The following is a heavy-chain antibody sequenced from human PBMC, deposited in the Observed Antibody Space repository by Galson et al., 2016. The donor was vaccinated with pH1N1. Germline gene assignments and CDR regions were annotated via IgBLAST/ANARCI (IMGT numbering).Heavy chain of an antibody. CDR3: ARSLHGDYVGWFDP. D-gene: IGHD4-17*01. J-gene: IGHJ5*02. V-gene: IGHV4-39*07. CDR1: GGSISSDNYY. Sequence: ETLSLTCTLSGGSISSDNYYWGWIRQPPGKGLEWIGSSYYSGSTYYNPSLKSRVTISLDTSKNQFSLKLSSVTAADTAVYYCARSLHGDYVGWFDPWGQGTLVTVSS. CDR2: SYYSGST.